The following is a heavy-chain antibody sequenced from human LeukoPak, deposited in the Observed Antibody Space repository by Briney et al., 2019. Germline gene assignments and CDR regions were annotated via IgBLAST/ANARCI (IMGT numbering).Heavy chain of an antibody. CDR1: GFSFTTYA. D-gene: IGHD1-1*01. Sequence: GGSLRLSCTGSGFSFTTYAMHWVRQAPGRGLEWVSAISVSGDVTFYADSLRGRFTISRDNSKSTLYLQMNGLRAEDTAIFYCAKSLFTSATGTGRAFHIWGQGTRVTVSS. J-gene: IGHJ3*02. V-gene: IGHV3-23*01. CDR3: AKSLFTSATGTGRAFHI. CDR2: ISVSGDVT.